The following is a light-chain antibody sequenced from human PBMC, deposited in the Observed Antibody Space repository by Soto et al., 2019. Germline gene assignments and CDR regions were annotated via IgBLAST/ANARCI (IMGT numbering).Light chain of an antibody. CDR1: SSNIGSFYD. CDR3: QSYDNSLNHVV. CDR2: GDN. V-gene: IGLV1-40*01. Sequence: QSVLTQPPSVSGAPGQRVTIPCTGTSSNIGSFYDVHWYQQLPGTVPKLLIYGDNNRPSEVPDRFAGYKSGAAAYLAITGIQAEDEADYYCQSYDNSLNHVVFGGGTKLTVL. J-gene: IGLJ2*01.